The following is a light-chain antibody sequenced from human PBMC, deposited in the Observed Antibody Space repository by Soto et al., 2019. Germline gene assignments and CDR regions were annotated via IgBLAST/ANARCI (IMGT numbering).Light chain of an antibody. J-gene: IGKJ4*01. CDR2: GAS. CDR1: QSVSSSY. V-gene: IGKV3D-7*01. CDR3: QQDYNSLT. Sequence: EIVMTQSPATLSLSPGERATLSCRASQSVSSSYLSWYQQKTGQAPRLLIYGASTRATGIPARFSGSGSGTDFTLTISSLQPEDFAVYYCQQDYNSLTFGGGTKVDIK.